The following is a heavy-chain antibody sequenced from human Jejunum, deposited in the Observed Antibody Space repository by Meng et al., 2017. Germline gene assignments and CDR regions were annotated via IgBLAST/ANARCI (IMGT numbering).Heavy chain of an antibody. CDR2: IYYSGAT. J-gene: IGHJ2*01. CDR1: GASISGADYY. CDR3: ARYGGSGSYWHFDP. D-gene: IGHD3-10*01. V-gene: IGHV4-30-4*01. Sequence: QVQLQESGPGLVKPSQTLSLTCTVSGASISGADYYWSWIRQPPGKGLEWIGYIYYSGATYSNPSLKSRVTMSIDTSKIQFSLKLSSVTAADAAVYYCARYGGSGSYWHFDPWGRGTLVTVSS.